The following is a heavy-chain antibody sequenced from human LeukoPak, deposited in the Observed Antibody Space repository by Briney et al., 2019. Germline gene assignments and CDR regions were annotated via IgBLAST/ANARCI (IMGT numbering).Heavy chain of an antibody. J-gene: IGHJ4*02. Sequence: SETLSLTCAVYGGSFSGYYWSWIRQPPGKGLEWIGEINHSGSTNYNPSLRSRVTISVDTSKNQFSLKLSSVTAADTAVYYCASSSYDRLVMGWGQGTLVTVSS. CDR2: INHSGST. D-gene: IGHD5-12*01. V-gene: IGHV4-34*01. CDR3: ASSSYDRLVMG. CDR1: GGSFSGYY.